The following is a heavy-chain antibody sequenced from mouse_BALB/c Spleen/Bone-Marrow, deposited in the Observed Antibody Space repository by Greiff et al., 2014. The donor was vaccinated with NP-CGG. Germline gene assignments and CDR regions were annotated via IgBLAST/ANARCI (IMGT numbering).Heavy chain of an antibody. CDR2: IYPGDGDT. J-gene: IGHJ4*01. CDR3: ARTGAYYGSMDY. Sequence: LVESGAELARPGASAKLSCKASGYTFTSYWMQWVKQRPGQGLEWIGAIYPGDGDTRYTQKFKGKATLTADKSSSTAYMQLSSLASEDSAVYYCARTGAYYGSMDYWGQGTSVTVSS. D-gene: IGHD2-10*01. V-gene: IGHV1-87*01. CDR1: GYTFTSYW.